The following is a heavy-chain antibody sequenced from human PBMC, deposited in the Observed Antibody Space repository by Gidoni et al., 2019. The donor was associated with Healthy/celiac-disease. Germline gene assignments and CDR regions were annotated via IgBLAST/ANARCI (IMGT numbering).Heavy chain of an antibody. J-gene: IGHJ5*02. CDR2: IYWDDDK. D-gene: IGHD3-10*01. V-gene: IGHV2-5*02. CDR3: ALPASSRGVMFGGWFDP. CDR1: GFSLTTSGVG. Sequence: QITLKESGPTLVKPTQTLTLTCTFSGFSLTTSGVGVGWIRQPPGKALEWLALIYWDDDKRYSPSLKSRLTITKDTSKNQVVLTMTNMDPVDTATYDCALPASSRGVMFGGWFDPWGQGTLVTVSS.